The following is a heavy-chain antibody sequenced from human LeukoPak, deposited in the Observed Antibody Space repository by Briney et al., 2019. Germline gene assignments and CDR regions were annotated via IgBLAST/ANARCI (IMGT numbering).Heavy chain of an antibody. D-gene: IGHD6-13*01. CDR1: GFTFSSYG. CDR2: IWYDGSNK. J-gene: IGHJ6*03. V-gene: IGHV3-33*01. Sequence: GGSLRLPCAASGFTFSSYGMHWVRQAPGKGLEWVAVIWYDGSNKYYADSVKGRFTISRDNSKNTLYLQMNSLRAEDTAVYYCARDPTAAGNYYYYMDVWGKGTTVTVSS. CDR3: ARDPTAAGNYYYYMDV.